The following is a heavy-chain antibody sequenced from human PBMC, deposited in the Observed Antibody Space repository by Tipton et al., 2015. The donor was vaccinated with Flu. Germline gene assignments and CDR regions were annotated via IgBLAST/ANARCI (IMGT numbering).Heavy chain of an antibody. V-gene: IGHV4-38-2*02. CDR2: IHRSGNT. CDR3: ARDQGFGGGLTYDYYATDV. D-gene: IGHD3-10*01. J-gene: IGHJ6*02. Sequence: TLSLTCSVSGDSIGSDYYWAWIRQPPGKGLEWLGNIHRSGNTYYNSSLKSRVTISLDKSKNQFSLRLLSVTATDTAVYYCARDQGFGGGLTYDYYATDVWGQGATVTVSS. CDR1: GDSIGSDYY.